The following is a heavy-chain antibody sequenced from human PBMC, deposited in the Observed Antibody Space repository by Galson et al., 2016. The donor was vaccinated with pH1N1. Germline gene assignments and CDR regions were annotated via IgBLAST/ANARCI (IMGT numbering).Heavy chain of an antibody. CDR3: AKDGRDTDSYYFYSMDV. CDR1: GFTFNNYW. J-gene: IGHJ6*02. Sequence: SLRLSCAASGFTFNNYWMYWVRQAPGKGLVWVSRISPDGTDTLNEDSVRGRFTITRDNSKNTLFLQMNSLGAEDTALYFCAKDGRDTDSYYFYSMDVWGQGVAVTVSS. D-gene: IGHD2-8*01. CDR2: ISPDGTDT. V-gene: IGHV3-74*01.